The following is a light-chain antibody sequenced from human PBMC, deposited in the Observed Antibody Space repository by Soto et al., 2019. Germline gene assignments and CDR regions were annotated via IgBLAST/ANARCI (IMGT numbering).Light chain of an antibody. CDR3: QQYNKWPLA. CDR1: ESVSSN. V-gene: IGKV3-15*01. CDR2: GAS. J-gene: IGKJ1*01. Sequence: IVMMQSPATLSVSPGGSATLFCRATESVSSNLAWYQQKPGQAPRLLIYGASTRATGIPARFSGSGSGTEFALSISSLQSEDFAVYYCQQYNKWPLAFGQGTKVEIK.